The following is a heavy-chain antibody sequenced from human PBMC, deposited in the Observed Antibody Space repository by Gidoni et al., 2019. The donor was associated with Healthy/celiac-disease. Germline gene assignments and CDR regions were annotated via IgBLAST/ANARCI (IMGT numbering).Heavy chain of an antibody. CDR2: IYYSGST. J-gene: IGHJ4*02. Sequence: QVQLQESGPGLVKPSEPLSLTCIVSGGSISSYYWTWIRQPPGKGLEWIGYIYYSGSTNYNPSLKSRVTISGDTSKNQFSLKLSSVTAADTAVYYCASFNGRYSSSWFRGSFDYWGRGTLVTVSS. D-gene: IGHD6-13*01. CDR3: ASFNGRYSSSWFRGSFDY. V-gene: IGHV4-59*01. CDR1: GGSISSYY.